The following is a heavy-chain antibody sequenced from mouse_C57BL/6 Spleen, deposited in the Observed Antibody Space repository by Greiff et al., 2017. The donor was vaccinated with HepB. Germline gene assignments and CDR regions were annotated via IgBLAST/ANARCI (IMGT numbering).Heavy chain of an antibody. V-gene: IGHV1-54*01. D-gene: IGHD2-5*01. J-gene: IGHJ3*01. CDR2: INPGSGGT. Sequence: QVQLQQSGAELVRPGTSVKVSCKASGYAFTNYLLEWVKQRPGQGLEWIGVINPGSGGTNYNEKFKGKATLTADKSSSTAYMQLSSLTSEDSAVYFCARSSNSPEFAYWGQGTLVTVSA. CDR1: GYAFTNYL. CDR3: ARSSNSPEFAY.